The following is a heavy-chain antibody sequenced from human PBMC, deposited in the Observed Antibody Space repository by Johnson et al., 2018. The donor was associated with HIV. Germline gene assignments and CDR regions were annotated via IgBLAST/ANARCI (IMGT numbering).Heavy chain of an antibody. Sequence: VQLVESGGGVVQPGGSLRLSCAASGFTFDDYAMHWVRQAPGKGLEWVSLISWDGGSTYYADSVKGRFTISRDNSKNSLYLQMNSLRAEDTAGYYCARGGEDAFDIWGQGTMVTVSS. CDR2: ISWDGGST. J-gene: IGHJ3*02. V-gene: IGHV3-43D*03. CDR3: ARGGEDAFDI. CDR1: GFTFDDYA. D-gene: IGHD3-10*01.